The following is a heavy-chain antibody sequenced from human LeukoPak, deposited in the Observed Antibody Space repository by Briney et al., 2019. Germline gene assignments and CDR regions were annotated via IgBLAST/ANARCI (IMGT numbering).Heavy chain of an antibody. CDR2: IGPDDGKA. CDR1: GYTFTDHH. V-gene: IGHV1-18*01. CDR3: ARNKDGLHY. D-gene: IGHD5-24*01. J-gene: IGHJ4*02. Sequence: PSVKVSCKASGYTFTDHHIIWVRQAPGQGLEWMGGIGPDDGKATYTQSIQGRVTMTTDTATSTAYMELRSLTSDDTAVYYCARNKDGLHYWGQGALVTVSS.